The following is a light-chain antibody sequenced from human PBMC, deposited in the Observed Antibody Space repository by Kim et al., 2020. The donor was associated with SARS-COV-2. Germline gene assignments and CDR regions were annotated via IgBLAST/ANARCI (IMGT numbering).Light chain of an antibody. CDR3: QQYDVHPET. V-gene: IGKV1-5*03. CDR1: QNIHIW. J-gene: IGKJ1*01. Sequence: GDRVTIPCRASQNIHIWLAWFQQKPGKAPRVLMYKASTLESGVPSRFSGSGSGTEFTLTINSLQPDDSATYYCQQYDVHPETFGQGTKV. CDR2: KAS.